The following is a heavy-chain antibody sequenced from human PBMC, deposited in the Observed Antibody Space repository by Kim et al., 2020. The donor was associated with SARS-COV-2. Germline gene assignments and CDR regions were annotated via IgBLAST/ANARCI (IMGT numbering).Heavy chain of an antibody. CDR2: ISSSIDYT. CDR1: GFTFSDYY. Sequence: GGSLRLSCAASGFTFSDYYMSWIRQAPGKGLEWVSYISSSIDYTNYADSLKGRFTISRDNAKNSLYPQMNSLRADDTAVYYCARVSLGSSSWYYFDYWGQGTLVTVSS. D-gene: IGHD6-13*01. J-gene: IGHJ4*02. CDR3: ARVSLGSSSWYYFDY. V-gene: IGHV3-11*05.